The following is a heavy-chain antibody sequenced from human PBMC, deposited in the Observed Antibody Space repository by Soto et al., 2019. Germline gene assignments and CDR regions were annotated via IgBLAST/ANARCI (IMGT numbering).Heavy chain of an antibody. V-gene: IGHV1-58*01. CDR3: AADGSGGYYDTYYYYYGMDG. CDR2: IVVGSGNT. D-gene: IGHD3-22*01. J-gene: IGHJ6*02. CDR1: GFTFTSSA. Sequence: SVKVSCKASGFTFTSSAVQWVRQARGQRLEWIGWIVVGSGNTNYAQKFQERVTITRDMSTSTAYRELSSLRSEDTAVYYCAADGSGGYYDTYYYYYGMDGWGQGTTVTV.